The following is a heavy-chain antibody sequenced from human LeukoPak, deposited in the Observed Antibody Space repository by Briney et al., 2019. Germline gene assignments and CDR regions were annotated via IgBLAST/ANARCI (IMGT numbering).Heavy chain of an antibody. CDR1: GCSFTSYW. D-gene: IGHD4-17*01. V-gene: IGHV5-51*01. Sequence: PGESLKISCKGSGCSFTSYWIGWVRQMPGKGLEWVGIIYPDDSETRYSPSFQDQVTISADRFISTAYLQWSSLKASDTAMYYCARHYPGGDYFIDYWGQGTLVTVSS. CDR3: ARHYPGGDYFIDY. J-gene: IGHJ4*02. CDR2: IYPDDSET.